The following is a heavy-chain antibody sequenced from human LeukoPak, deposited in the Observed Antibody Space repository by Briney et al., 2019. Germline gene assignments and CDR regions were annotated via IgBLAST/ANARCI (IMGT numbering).Heavy chain of an antibody. D-gene: IGHD7-27*01. V-gene: IGHV3-15*01. CDR3: TTGNWGSFSY. CDR1: GFTFSNAW. J-gene: IGHJ4*02. Sequence: PGGSLRLSCAASGFTFSNAWMSWVRQAPGKGLEWVGRIKSKTDGGTTDYAAPVKGRFTISRDDSKHTLYLQVNSLKTEDTAAYYCTTGNWGSFSYWGQGTLVTVSS. CDR2: IKSKTDGGTT.